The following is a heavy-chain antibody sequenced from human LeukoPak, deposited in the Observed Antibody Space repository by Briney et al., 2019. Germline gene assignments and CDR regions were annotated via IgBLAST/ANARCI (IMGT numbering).Heavy chain of an antibody. J-gene: IGHJ3*01. V-gene: IGHV4-30-4*01. CDR1: GGFISSGDYY. CDR3: ARGEAFDV. CDR2: VYYTGNT. Sequence: SETLSLTCTVSGGFISSGDYYWNWIRQPPGKGLEWIGYVYYTGNTFYSPSLKSRVTISVDTSKNQFSLKLTSVTAADTAVYYCARGEAFDVGGEGTMLVVSS.